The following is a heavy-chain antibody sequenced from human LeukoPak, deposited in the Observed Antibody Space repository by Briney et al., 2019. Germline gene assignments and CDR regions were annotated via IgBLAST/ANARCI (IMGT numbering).Heavy chain of an antibody. V-gene: IGHV4-59*01. CDR2: IYYSGST. J-gene: IGHJ4*02. CDR3: ARDGGSGSHFDY. D-gene: IGHD3-22*01. Sequence: SETLSLTCTVSGGSISSYYWSWIRQPPGKGLEWIGYIYYSGSTNYNPSLKSRVTISVDTSKNQFSLKLSSVTAADTAVYYCARDGGSGSHFDYWGQGTLVTVSS. CDR1: GGSISSYY.